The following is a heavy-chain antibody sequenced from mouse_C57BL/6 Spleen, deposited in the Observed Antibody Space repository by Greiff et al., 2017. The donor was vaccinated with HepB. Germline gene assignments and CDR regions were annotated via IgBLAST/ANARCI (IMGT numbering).Heavy chain of an antibody. CDR2: IWRGGST. CDR3: AVYYGSSPYYAMDY. CDR1: GFSLTSYG. V-gene: IGHV2-5*01. Sequence: VQLVESGPGLVQPSQSLSITCTVSGFSLTSYGVHWVRQSPGKGLEWLGVIWRGGSTDYNAAFMSRLSITKDNSKSQVFFKMNSLQADDTAIYYCAVYYGSSPYYAMDYWGQGTSVTVSS. J-gene: IGHJ4*01. D-gene: IGHD1-1*01.